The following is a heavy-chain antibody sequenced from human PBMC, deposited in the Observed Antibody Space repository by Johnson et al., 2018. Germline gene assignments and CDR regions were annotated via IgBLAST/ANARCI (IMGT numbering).Heavy chain of an antibody. Sequence: VQLVQAGGGLVQPGGSLRLSCAASGFTFSSYWMSWVRQAPGKGLEWVANRKQDGREKYYVDSVKGRFTISRDNAKNSLYLQMKSLRDEDTAGYYGARGGGDNPEAWGAFDIWGQGTMVTVSS. CDR3: ARGGGDNPEAWGAFDI. J-gene: IGHJ3*02. CDR2: RKQDGREK. D-gene: IGHD2-21*01. CDR1: GFTFSSYW. V-gene: IGHV3-7*01.